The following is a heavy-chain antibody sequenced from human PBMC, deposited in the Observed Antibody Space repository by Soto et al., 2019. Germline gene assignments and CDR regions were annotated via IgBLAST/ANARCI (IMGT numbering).Heavy chain of an antibody. V-gene: IGHV1-18*01. D-gene: IGHD2-2*01. Sequence: QVQLVQSGVEVKKPGASVKVSCQASGYTFTNYGITWLRQAPGQGLEWMGWVSAYNRNTNYAQRFQDRVTMTTDTSTRTAYVELRNIKSDDTAIYFCARERQYEPLLYWGQGTLVTVSS. J-gene: IGHJ4*02. CDR2: VSAYNRNT. CDR1: GYTFTNYG. CDR3: ARERQYEPLLY.